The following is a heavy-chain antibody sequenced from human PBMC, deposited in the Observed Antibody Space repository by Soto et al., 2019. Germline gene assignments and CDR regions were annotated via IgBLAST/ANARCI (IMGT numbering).Heavy chain of an antibody. CDR2: IIPILGIA. Sequence: ASVKVSCKASGGTFSSYTISWVRQAPGQGLEWMGRIIPILGIANYAQKFQGRVTITADKSTSTAYMELSSLRSEDTAVYYCATKSPSITGTKTYHSNHCYFMAVWGKGTTVTVSS. D-gene: IGHD1-7*01. V-gene: IGHV1-69*02. CDR1: GGTFSSYT. J-gene: IGHJ6*03. CDR3: ATKSPSITGTKTYHSNHCYFMAV.